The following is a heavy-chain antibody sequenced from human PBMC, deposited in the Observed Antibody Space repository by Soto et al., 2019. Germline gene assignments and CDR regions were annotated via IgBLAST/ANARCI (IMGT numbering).Heavy chain of an antibody. V-gene: IGHV4-61*08. CDR3: ARLGGFYQSLES. CDR1: RSSISSGGYS. J-gene: IGHJ5*01. CDR2: IYYTGTT. D-gene: IGHD3-22*01. Sequence: PSESLSLTCAASRSSISSGGYSWSWIRQPPGKGLEWIGYIYYTGTTTYNPSIKSRVTISVDSSKNQFSLNLTSVSAADTAVYYCARLGGFYQSLESWGQGTLVTVSS.